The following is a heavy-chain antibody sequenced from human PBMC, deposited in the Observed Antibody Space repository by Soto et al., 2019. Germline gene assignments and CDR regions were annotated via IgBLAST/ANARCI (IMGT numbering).Heavy chain of an antibody. D-gene: IGHD3-10*01. Sequence: QVQLVQSGAEVKKPGSSVKVSCKASGGTFSSYAISWVRQAPGQGLEWMGGIIPIFGTANYAQKFQGRVTITADESTSTAYMELSSLRSEDTAVYYCARDGKDYGSGSYYNDHYYYGMDVWGQGTTVTVSS. CDR2: IIPIFGTA. J-gene: IGHJ6*02. V-gene: IGHV1-69*01. CDR1: GGTFSSYA. CDR3: ARDGKDYGSGSYYNDHYYYGMDV.